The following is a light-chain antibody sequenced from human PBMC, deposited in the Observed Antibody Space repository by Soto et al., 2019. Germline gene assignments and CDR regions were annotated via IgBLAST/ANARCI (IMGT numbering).Light chain of an antibody. Sequence: QSVLTQPPSVSEAPRQRVTLSCSGSSSNIGNNPVNWYQQLPGKAPKLLIYYDDLLPSGVSDRFSGSKSGTSASLTISGLQSEDEADYYCAAWDDSLHGPVFGGGTKLTVL. CDR1: SSNIGNNP. CDR2: YDD. J-gene: IGLJ3*02. CDR3: AAWDDSLHGPV. V-gene: IGLV1-36*01.